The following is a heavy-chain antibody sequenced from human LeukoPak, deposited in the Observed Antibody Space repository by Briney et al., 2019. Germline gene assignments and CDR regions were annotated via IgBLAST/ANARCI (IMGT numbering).Heavy chain of an antibody. D-gene: IGHD3-22*01. CDR3: ARDGSLYYYDSSGYSAIFDG. CDR2: INPGDGST. Sequence: GASVKVSCKASGYTFTSYYMHWVRQAPGQGLEWMGIINPGDGSTSYAQKFQGRVTMTRDTSTSTVYMELSSLRSEDTAVYYCARDGSLYYYDSSGYSAIFDGWGQGALVTVSS. V-gene: IGHV1-46*01. CDR1: GYTFTSYY. J-gene: IGHJ4*02.